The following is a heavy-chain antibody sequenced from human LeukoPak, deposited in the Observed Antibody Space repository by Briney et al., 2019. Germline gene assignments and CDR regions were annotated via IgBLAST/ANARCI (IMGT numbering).Heavy chain of an antibody. CDR1: GFTFSDYY. J-gene: IGHJ3*02. V-gene: IGHV3-11*06. Sequence: PGGSLRLSCAASGFTFSDYYMSWTRQAPGKGLEWVSYISSSSSYTNYADSVKGRFTISRDNAKNSLYLQMNSLRAEDTAVYYCARIYCSGGSCYPNDAFDIWGQGTMVTVSS. CDR2: ISSSSSYT. D-gene: IGHD2-15*01. CDR3: ARIYCSGGSCYPNDAFDI.